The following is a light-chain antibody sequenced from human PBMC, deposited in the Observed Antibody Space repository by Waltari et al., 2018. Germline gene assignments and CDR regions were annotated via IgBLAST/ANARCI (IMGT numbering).Light chain of an antibody. J-gene: IGKJ1*01. CDR3: QQYGSSPRT. Sequence: IVCSQSPGTLSLSLRDRPILSCRASQSVTSNYLAWYQQKPGQAPRLLIYAASSRATGIPDRFSGIGSETDFTLTISRLEPEDFAMYHYQQYGSSPRTFGQGTKVEIK. CDR1: QSVTSNY. V-gene: IGKV3-20*01. CDR2: AAS.